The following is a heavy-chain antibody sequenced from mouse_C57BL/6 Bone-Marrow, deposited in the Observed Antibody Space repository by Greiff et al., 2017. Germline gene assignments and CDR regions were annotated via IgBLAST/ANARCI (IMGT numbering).Heavy chain of an antibody. Sequence: QVQLQQSGAELARPGASVKLSCKASGYTFTSYGISWVKQRTGQGLEWIGEIYPRSGNTYYNEQFKGKATLTADKSSSTADMELRSLTSEDSAVYFCARLGVYAMDYWGQGTSVTVSS. CDR1: GYTFTSYG. CDR3: ARLGVYAMDY. V-gene: IGHV1-81*01. CDR2: IYPRSGNT. J-gene: IGHJ4*01.